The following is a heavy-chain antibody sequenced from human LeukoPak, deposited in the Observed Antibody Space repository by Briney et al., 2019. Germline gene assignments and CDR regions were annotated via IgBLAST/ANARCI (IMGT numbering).Heavy chain of an antibody. CDR1: GFTFSSYA. J-gene: IGHJ6*03. Sequence: PGGSLRLSCAASGFTFSSYAMSWVRQAPGMGLEWVSVISGSGFSSFYADSVKGRFTISRDKSKNTLYLQMNSLRAEDTAVYYCLDNWNYGGFYMDVWGKGTTVTVSS. D-gene: IGHD1-7*01. CDR2: ISGSGFSS. CDR3: LDNWNYGGFYMDV. V-gene: IGHV3-23*01.